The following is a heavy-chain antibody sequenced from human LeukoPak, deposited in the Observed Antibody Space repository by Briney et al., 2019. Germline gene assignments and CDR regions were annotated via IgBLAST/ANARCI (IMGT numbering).Heavy chain of an antibody. CDR2: IRSKAYGGTT. CDR3: TREGAAYGSGSYYFDY. Sequence: GGSLRLSCTASGFTFGDYAMSWVRKAPGKGLEWVGFIRSKAYGGTTEYAASVKGRFTISRDDSKSIAYLQMNSLKTEDTAVYYCTREGAAYGSGSYYFDYWGQGTLVTVSS. D-gene: IGHD3-10*01. V-gene: IGHV3-49*04. CDR1: GFTFGDYA. J-gene: IGHJ4*02.